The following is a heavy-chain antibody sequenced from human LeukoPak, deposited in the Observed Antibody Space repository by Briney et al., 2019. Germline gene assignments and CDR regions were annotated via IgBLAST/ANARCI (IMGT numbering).Heavy chain of an antibody. CDR3: ARGVENYYYGMDV. V-gene: IGHV1-69*13. J-gene: IGHJ6*04. CDR1: GGTFSSYA. Sequence: GSSVKVSCKASGGTFSSYAISWVLQAPGQGLEWMGGLIPIFGTANYAQKFQGRVTITADESTSTAYMELSSLRSEDTAVYYCARGVENYYYGMDVWGKGTTVTVSS. CDR2: LIPIFGTA.